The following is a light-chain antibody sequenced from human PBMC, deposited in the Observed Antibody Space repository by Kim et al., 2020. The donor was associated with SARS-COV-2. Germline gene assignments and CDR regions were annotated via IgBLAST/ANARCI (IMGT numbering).Light chain of an antibody. J-gene: IGLJ2*01. V-gene: IGLV2-14*03. Sequence: QSALTQPASVSGSPGQSITISCTGTSSDVGGYNYVSWYQQHPGKAPKLMIYDVSNRPSGVSNRFSGSKSGNTASLTISGLQAEDEADYYCSSYTSSLVVFGGGTQLTV. CDR2: DVS. CDR3: SSYTSSLVV. CDR1: SSDVGGYNY.